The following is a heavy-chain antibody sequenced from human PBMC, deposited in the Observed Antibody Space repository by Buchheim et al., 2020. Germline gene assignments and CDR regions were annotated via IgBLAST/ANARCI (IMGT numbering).Heavy chain of an antibody. CDR1: GFTFSSYG. D-gene: IGHD2-15*01. J-gene: IGHJ6*03. CDR2: ISYDGSNK. CDR3: ARAGYCSGGSCYDYYYYMDV. Sequence: QVQLVESGGGVVQPGRSLRLSCAASGFTFSSYGMHWVRQAPGKGLEWVAVISYDGSNKYYADSVKGRFTISRDNSKNTLYLQMNSLRAEDTAVYYCARAGYCSGGSCYDYYYYMDVWGKGTT. V-gene: IGHV3-30*03.